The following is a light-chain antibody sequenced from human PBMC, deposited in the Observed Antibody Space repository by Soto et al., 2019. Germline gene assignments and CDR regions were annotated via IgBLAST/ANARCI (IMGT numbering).Light chain of an antibody. CDR2: GAS. Sequence: EIVLTQSPVTLSFSPGERATLSCTASQSVSSSYLSWYQQKPGQAPRLLIYGASSRATGIPDRFSSSGSGTDFTLTISRLEPEDFAVYYCQQYGSSPITFGQGTRLEIK. CDR3: QQYGSSPIT. V-gene: IGKV3-20*01. CDR1: QSVSSSY. J-gene: IGKJ5*01.